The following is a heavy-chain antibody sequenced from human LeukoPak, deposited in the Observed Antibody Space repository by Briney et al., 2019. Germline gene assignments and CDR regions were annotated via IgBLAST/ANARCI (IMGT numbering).Heavy chain of an antibody. Sequence: SQTLSLTCTVSGGSVSNASYYWSWIREPPGKGLGWIGYVYYSGSTNYSPSLKSLVTVSVDTSKNQFSLKLTSVTAADTAVYYRARVRYGSGSYYFDNWGQGTLVTVSS. CDR1: GGSVSNASYY. CDR3: ARVRYGSGSYYFDN. D-gene: IGHD3-10*01. CDR2: VYYSGST. V-gene: IGHV4-61*01. J-gene: IGHJ4*02.